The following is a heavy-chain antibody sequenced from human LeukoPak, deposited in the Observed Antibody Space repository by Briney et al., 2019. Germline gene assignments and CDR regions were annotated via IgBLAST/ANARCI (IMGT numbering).Heavy chain of an antibody. Sequence: SETLSLTCTVSGGSISSYYWSWIRQPPGKGLEWIGYIYYSGSTNCNPSLKSRVTISVDTSKNQFSLKLSSVTAADTAVYYCAREVASAGLDYWGQGTLVTVSS. CDR3: AREVASAGLDY. CDR2: IYYSGST. V-gene: IGHV4-59*01. CDR1: GGSISSYY. D-gene: IGHD5-12*01. J-gene: IGHJ4*02.